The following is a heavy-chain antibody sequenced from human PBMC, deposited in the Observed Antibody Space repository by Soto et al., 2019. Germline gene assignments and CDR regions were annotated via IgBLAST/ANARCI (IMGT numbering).Heavy chain of an antibody. J-gene: IGHJ5*02. Sequence: SETLSLTCTVSGGSISTSSYYWGWIRQPPGKGLEWIGSIYYSGSTYYNPSLKSRVTISVDTSKNQFSLKLSSVTAADTAVYYCARLESRFIAARGGWFDPWGQGTLVTVSS. CDR3: ARLESRFIAARGGWFDP. CDR2: IYYSGST. V-gene: IGHV4-39*01. D-gene: IGHD6-6*01. CDR1: GGSISTSSYY.